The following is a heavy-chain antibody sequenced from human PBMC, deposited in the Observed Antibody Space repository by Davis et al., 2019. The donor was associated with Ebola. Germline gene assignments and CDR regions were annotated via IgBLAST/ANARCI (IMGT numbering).Heavy chain of an antibody. J-gene: IGHJ5*02. V-gene: IGHV5-51*01. CDR3: ARGSFWFDP. CDR1: GYRFADYW. Sequence: GESLKISCKGSGYRFADYWICWVRLMPGRGLEWLGNIYPGDSDTRYSPSFQGQVTISADKSISTAYLQWSSLKASDTAIYYCARGSFWFDPWGQGTLVTVSS. CDR2: IYPGDSDT.